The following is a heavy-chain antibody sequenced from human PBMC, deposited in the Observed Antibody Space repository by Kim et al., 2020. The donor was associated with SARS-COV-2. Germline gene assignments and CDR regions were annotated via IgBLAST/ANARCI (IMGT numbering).Heavy chain of an antibody. CDR2: ISSSGSTI. V-gene: IGHV3-11*01. Sequence: GGSLRLSCAASGFTFSDYYMSWIRQAPGKGLEWVSYISSSGSTIYYADSVKGRFTISRDNAKNSLYLQMNSLRAEDTAVYYCARVLDSSGYYYDLFDYWGQGTLVTVSS. CDR3: ARVLDSSGYYYDLFDY. D-gene: IGHD3-22*01. J-gene: IGHJ4*02. CDR1: GFTFSDYY.